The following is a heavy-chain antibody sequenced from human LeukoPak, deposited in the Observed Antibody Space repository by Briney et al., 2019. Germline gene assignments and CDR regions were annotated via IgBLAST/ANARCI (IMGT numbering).Heavy chain of an antibody. CDR2: ISSSSSYI. J-gene: IGHJ4*02. CDR1: GFTFSSYS. CDR3: ATTLAAAGRGDDY. V-gene: IGHV3-21*01. Sequence: GGSLRLSCAASGFTFSSYSMNWVRQAPGKGLEWVSSISSSSSYIYYTDSVKGRFTISRDNAKNSLYLQMNSLRAEDTAVYYCATTLAAAGRGDDYWGQGTLVTVSS. D-gene: IGHD6-13*01.